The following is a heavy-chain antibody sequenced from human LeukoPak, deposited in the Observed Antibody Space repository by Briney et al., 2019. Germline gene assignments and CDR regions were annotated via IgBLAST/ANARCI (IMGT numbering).Heavy chain of an antibody. Sequence: PGGSLSLSCAVSGFTSSSYVMRWVPQAPEKGLEWFSCINDRGSSTYYADSVKGRFTISRDNSKNTLYLQMNSLRAEDTAVHYCARQPDDFSGWNNGQDFFDYWGQGTLVTVSS. CDR1: GFTSSSYV. CDR3: ARQPDDFSGWNNGQDFFDY. J-gene: IGHJ4*02. D-gene: IGHD6-19*01. V-gene: IGHV3-23*01. CDR2: INDRGSST.